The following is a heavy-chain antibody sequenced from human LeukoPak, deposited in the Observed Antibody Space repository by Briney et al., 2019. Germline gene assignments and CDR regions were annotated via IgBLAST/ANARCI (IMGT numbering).Heavy chain of an antibody. CDR3: AKDLRHYYGSGSFH. CDR2: ISGSGGST. V-gene: IGHV3-23*01. J-gene: IGHJ4*02. Sequence: GGSLRLSCAASGFTFSSYAMSWVRQAPGKGLEWVSAISGSGGSTYYADSVKGRFTISRDNSKNTLYLQMNSLRAEDTAVYYCAKDLRHYYGSGSFHWGQGTRVTVSS. D-gene: IGHD3-10*01. CDR1: GFTFSSYA.